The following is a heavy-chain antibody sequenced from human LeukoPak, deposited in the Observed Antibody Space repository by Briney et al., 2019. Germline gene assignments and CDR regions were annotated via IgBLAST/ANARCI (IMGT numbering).Heavy chain of an antibody. CDR1: GFIFSHYG. D-gene: IGHD4-11*01. V-gene: IGHV3-33*01. CDR3: ARDAQRGFDYSNSLEY. Sequence: GGSLRLSCAASGFIFSHYGVHWVRQAPGKGLEWVAVIWSDGSNRFYADSVKGRFTISRDNSQKTLFLQMNSLRAEDTAIYYCARDAQRGFDYSNSLEYWGHGTLVTVSS. CDR2: IWSDGSNR. J-gene: IGHJ4*01.